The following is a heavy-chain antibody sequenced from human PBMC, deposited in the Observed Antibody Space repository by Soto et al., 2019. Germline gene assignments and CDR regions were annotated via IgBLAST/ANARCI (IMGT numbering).Heavy chain of an antibody. CDR3: ESVMKRYQLMLYPSDY. CDR1: GGTFSSYA. CDR2: IIPIFGTA. Sequence: QVQLVQSGAEVKKPGSSVKVSCKASGGTFSSYAISWVRQAPGQGLEWMGGIIPIFGTANYAQKVQGRVTFTADESTRSANREMSSLGSEDTAVYYCESVMKRYQLMLYPSDYWGQGTLVTVYS. D-gene: IGHD2-2*01. J-gene: IGHJ4*02. V-gene: IGHV1-69*01.